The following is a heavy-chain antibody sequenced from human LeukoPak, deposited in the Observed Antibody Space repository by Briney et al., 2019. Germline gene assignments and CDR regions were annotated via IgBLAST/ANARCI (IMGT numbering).Heavy chain of an antibody. Sequence: SETLSLTCTVSGGSISSSRYYWGWIRQPPGKGLEWIGSIYYSGSTYYNPSLKSRVTISVDTSKNQFSLKLSSVTAADTAVYYCARGYDSSGYYYGYWGQGTLVTVSS. CDR1: GGSISSSRYY. J-gene: IGHJ4*02. CDR3: ARGYDSSGYYYGY. V-gene: IGHV4-39*07. D-gene: IGHD3-22*01. CDR2: IYYSGST.